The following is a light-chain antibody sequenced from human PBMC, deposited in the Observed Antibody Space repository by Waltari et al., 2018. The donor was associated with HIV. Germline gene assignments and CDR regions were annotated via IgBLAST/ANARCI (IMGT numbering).Light chain of an antibody. J-gene: IGLJ2*01. CDR1: SSNIGADYD. CDR2: GNK. Sequence: QSVLTQPPSVSGAPGQRVTISCTGGSSNIGADYDVHWYQQIPGTAPKLLISGNKNRPSGAPELFSASKSGTSASLAITGLQAEDEADYFCQSYDRSLSASVVFGGGTKLTVL. CDR3: QSYDRSLSASVV. V-gene: IGLV1-40*01.